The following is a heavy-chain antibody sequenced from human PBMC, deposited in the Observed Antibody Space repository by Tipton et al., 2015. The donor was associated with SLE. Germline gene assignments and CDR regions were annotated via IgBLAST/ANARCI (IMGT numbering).Heavy chain of an antibody. CDR1: GYTFTSYD. D-gene: IGHD1-26*01. CDR2: INAYNDKA. CDR3: ARDEWELQD. J-gene: IGHJ4*02. Sequence: QLVQSGAEVKKPGASVKVSCKASGYTFTSYDISWVRQAPGQGLEWMGWINAYNDKANYAQNLQGRVTMTTDTSTSTTYTELRSLRSDDTAVYYCARDEWELQDWGQGTLVTVSS. V-gene: IGHV1-18*04.